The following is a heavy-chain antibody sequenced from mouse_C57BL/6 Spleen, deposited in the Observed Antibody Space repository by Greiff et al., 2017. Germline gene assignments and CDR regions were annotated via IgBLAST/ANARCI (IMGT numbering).Heavy chain of an antibody. V-gene: IGHV1-82*01. D-gene: IGHD2-4*01. J-gene: IGHJ3*01. Sequence: VQLVESGPELVKPGASVKISCKASGYAFSSSWMNWVKQRPGKGLEWIGRIYPGDGDTNYNGKFKGKATLTADKSSSTAYMQLSSLTSEDSAVYFCARSDDYDAWFAYWGQGTLVTVSA. CDR3: ARSDDYDAWFAY. CDR2: IYPGDGDT. CDR1: GYAFSSSW.